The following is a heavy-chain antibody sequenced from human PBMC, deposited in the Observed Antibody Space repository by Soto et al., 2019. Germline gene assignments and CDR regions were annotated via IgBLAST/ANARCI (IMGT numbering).Heavy chain of an antibody. D-gene: IGHD3-16*01. CDR1: GASLSSYY. V-gene: IGHV4-59*01. Sequence: SETLSLTCVVSGASLSSYYWSWIRQPPGKGLEWIGYIYYSGSTNYNPSLKSRVTISVDTSKNQFSLKLSSVTAADTAVYYCARTWGPTNDYWGRGTLVTVSS. CDR3: ARTWGPTNDY. CDR2: IYYSGST. J-gene: IGHJ4*02.